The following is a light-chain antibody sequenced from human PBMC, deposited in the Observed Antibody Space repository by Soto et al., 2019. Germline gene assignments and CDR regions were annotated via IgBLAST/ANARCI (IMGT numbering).Light chain of an antibody. Sequence: EIVLTQSPGTLSLSPGERATLSCRASQSVRDSHLAWYQQKPGQAPSLLIYETSSRATGIPDRFRGSGSGTEFALTISSLQSEDFAIYYCQQYDEWPPSYTFGQGTKLEI. CDR1: QSVRDSH. CDR2: ETS. J-gene: IGKJ2*01. CDR3: QQYDEWPPSYT. V-gene: IGKV3-20*01.